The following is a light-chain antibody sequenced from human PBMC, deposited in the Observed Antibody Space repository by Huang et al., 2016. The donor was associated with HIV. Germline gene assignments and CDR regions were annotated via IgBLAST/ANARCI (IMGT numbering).Light chain of an antibody. CDR3: QQYYTIRA. CDR2: DAS. Sequence: DIQMTQSPSSLSASVGDRVTITCLASQGISNSLAWYQQKSGKAPRLLLFDASRLASGVPSRFRGSGSGTDYTLTISSLQPEDFATYYCQQYYTIRAFGQGTKVEIK. J-gene: IGKJ1*01. V-gene: IGKV1-NL1*01. CDR1: QGISNS.